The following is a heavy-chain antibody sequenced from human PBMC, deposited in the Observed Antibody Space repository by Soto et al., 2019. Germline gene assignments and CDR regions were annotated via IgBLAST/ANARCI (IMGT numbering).Heavy chain of an antibody. V-gene: IGHV1-69*13. CDR2: IIPIFGTA. D-gene: IGHD2-2*01. J-gene: IGHJ4*02. Sequence: GASVKVSCKASGGTFSSYAISWVRQAPGQGLEWMGGIIPIFGTANYAQKFQGRVTITADESTSTAYMELSSLRSEDTAVYYCARDLEARYCSSTSCSPWAYWGQGTLVTVSS. CDR3: ARDLEARYCSSTSCSPWAY. CDR1: GGTFSSYA.